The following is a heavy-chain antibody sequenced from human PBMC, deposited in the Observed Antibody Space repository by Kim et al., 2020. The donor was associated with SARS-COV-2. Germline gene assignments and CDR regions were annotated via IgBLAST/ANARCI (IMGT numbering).Heavy chain of an antibody. CDR3: AREVGGYSGYDLGVFDY. CDR1: GFTFSSYW. J-gene: IGHJ4*02. CDR2: IKQDGSEK. V-gene: IGHV3-7*01. Sequence: GGSLRLSCATSGFTFSSYWMTWVRQAPGKGLEWVANIKQDGSEKYYVDSVKGRFTISRDNGKNSLYLQMNSLRAEDTAVYYCAREVGGYSGYDLGVFDYWGQGTLVTVSS. D-gene: IGHD5-12*01.